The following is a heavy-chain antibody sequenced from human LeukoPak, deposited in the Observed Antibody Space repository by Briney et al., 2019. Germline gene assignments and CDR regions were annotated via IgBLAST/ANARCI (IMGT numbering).Heavy chain of an antibody. Sequence: PSETLSLTCTVSGGSISSSSYYWGWIRQPPGKGLEWIGSIYYSGSTYYNPSLKSRVTISVDTSKNQFSLKLSSVNAADTAVYYCASFYIDRGYSYDVKGGFDYWGQGTLVTVSS. CDR2: IYYSGST. CDR1: GGSISSSSYY. V-gene: IGHV4-39*07. D-gene: IGHD5-18*01. CDR3: ASFYIDRGYSYDVKGGFDY. J-gene: IGHJ4*02.